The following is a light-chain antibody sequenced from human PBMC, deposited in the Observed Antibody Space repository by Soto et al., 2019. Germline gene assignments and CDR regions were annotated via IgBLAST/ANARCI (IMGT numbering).Light chain of an antibody. CDR3: SSHAGISNVV. Sequence: QSALTQPPSASGSPGQSVTISCTGTSSDVGGYNYVSWYQQHPGKAPKLMIYEVTKRPSGVPDRFSGSKSGNTASLTVSGLLAEDEADYYCSSHAGISNVVFGGGTTLTVL. J-gene: IGLJ3*02. CDR1: SSDVGGYNY. CDR2: EVT. V-gene: IGLV2-8*01.